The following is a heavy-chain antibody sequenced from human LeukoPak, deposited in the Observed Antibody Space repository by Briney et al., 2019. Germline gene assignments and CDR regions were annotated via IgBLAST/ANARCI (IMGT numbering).Heavy chain of an antibody. Sequence: SETLSLTCTVSGGSISSSSYYWGWIRQPPGKGLEWIGSIYYSGSTYYNPSLKSRVTISVDTSKNQFSLKLSSVTAADTAVYYCARQSTHNSGSYYYWGQGTLVTVSS. CDR1: GGSISSSSYY. J-gene: IGHJ4*02. D-gene: IGHD1-26*01. V-gene: IGHV4-39*01. CDR2: IYYSGST. CDR3: ARQSTHNSGSYYY.